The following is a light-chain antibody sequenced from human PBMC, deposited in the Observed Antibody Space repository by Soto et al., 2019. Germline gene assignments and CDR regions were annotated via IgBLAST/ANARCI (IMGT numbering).Light chain of an antibody. CDR3: CSYAGSHTVV. Sequence: QSALTQPRSVSGSPGQSVTISCTGTSSDVGGYNYVSWYQQHPDKAPKLMIYDVTKRPSGVPDRFSGSKSGNTASLTISGLQAEDEADYYCCSYAGSHTVVFGGGTKLTVL. V-gene: IGLV2-11*01. CDR1: SSDVGGYNY. CDR2: DVT. J-gene: IGLJ2*01.